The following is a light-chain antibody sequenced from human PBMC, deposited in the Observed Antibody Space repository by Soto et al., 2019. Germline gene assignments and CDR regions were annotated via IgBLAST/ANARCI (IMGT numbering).Light chain of an antibody. J-gene: IGLJ3*02. CDR3: SSYAGSNNWV. Sequence: QSVLTQPRSVSGSPGQSVTISCTGTNSDIGGYNYVSWYQQHPGKAPKLMIYEVSKRPSGVPDRFSGSKSGNTASLTVSGLQAEDEADYYCSSYAGSNNWVFGGGTKLTVL. V-gene: IGLV2-8*01. CDR1: NSDIGGYNY. CDR2: EVS.